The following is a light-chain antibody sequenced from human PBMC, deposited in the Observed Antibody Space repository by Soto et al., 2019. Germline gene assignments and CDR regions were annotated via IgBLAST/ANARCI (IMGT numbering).Light chain of an antibody. CDR1: QNVSSY. Sequence: EIMLTQSPATLSLSPGERATLSCRASQNVSSYLAWYQQKPGQAPRLLIYDASNRATGIPARFSGSGSGTDFTLTISSLEPEDFAVYYCQQRSNWPPFTFGGGTKVEIK. CDR2: DAS. V-gene: IGKV3-11*01. J-gene: IGKJ4*01. CDR3: QQRSNWPPFT.